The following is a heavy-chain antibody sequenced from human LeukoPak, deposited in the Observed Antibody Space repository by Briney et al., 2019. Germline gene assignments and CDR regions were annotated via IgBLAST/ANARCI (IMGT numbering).Heavy chain of an antibody. CDR1: GFTFSSYS. D-gene: IGHD4-17*01. CDR2: ISSSSYI. J-gene: IGHJ6*02. Sequence: GGSLRLSCAASGFTFSSYSMNWVRQAPGKGLEWVSSISSSSYIYYADSVKGRFTISRDNAKNSLYLQMNSLRAEDTAVYYCAGDPNDYGDSYYYYGMDVWGQGTTVTVSS. CDR3: AGDPNDYGDSYYYYGMDV. V-gene: IGHV3-21*01.